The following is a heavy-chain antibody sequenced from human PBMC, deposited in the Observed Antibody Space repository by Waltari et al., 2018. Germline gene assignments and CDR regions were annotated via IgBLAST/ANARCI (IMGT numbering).Heavy chain of an antibody. D-gene: IGHD3-22*01. V-gene: IGHV5-51*01. CDR2: IYPGDSDT. CDR1: GYSFTRYW. J-gene: IGHJ2*01. Sequence: EVQLVQSGAEVKKPGESLKISCKGSGYSFTRYWIGWVRQMPGKGLEGMGIIYPGDSDTRYSPSFQGQVTISADKSISTAYLQWSSLKASDTAMYYCARRNDSRYWYFDLWGRGTLVTVSS. CDR3: ARRNDSRYWYFDL.